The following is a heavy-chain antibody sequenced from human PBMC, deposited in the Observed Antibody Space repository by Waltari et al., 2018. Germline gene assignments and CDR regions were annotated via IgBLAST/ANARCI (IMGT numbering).Heavy chain of an antibody. CDR1: GFTFSTYG. V-gene: IGHV3-23*01. CDR3: AKDLMGGMDV. D-gene: IGHD2-8*01. CDR2: ITGNSDST. Sequence: EVQLLESGGGLVRPGGALRLSWAASGFTFSTYGMRWVRQAPGKGLECVSAITGNSDSTYYADSVKGRFSISRDNSKNTLFLQMNSLRGEDTAVYYCAKDLMGGMDVWGQGTTVTVSS. J-gene: IGHJ6*02.